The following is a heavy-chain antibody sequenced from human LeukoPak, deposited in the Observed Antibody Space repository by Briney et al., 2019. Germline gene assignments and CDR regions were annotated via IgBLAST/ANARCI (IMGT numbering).Heavy chain of an antibody. J-gene: IGHJ4*02. V-gene: IGHV4-59*01. D-gene: IGHD6-13*01. Sequence: PSETLSLTCTVSGGSITNYHWNWIRQPPGKGLEWIAYFYYSGSTHYNPSLKGRVTISVDTSKNQFSLKLSSVTAADTAVYYCARGLAAAGTSYFDYWGQGTLVTVSS. CDR2: FYYSGST. CDR3: ARGLAAAGTSYFDY. CDR1: GGSITNYH.